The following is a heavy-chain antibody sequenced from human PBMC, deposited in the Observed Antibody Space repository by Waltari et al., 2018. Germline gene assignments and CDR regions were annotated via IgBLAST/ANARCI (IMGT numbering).Heavy chain of an antibody. CDR3: ARENYYGSGTYPMDV. J-gene: IGHJ6*04. CDR1: EFTFSSYR. D-gene: IGHD3-10*01. V-gene: IGHV3-48*02. CDR2: ISSSSTTI. Sequence: EVQLVESGGGLVQPGGSLRRSWAASEFTFSSYRMNWVRQAPGKGLEWVSYISSSSTTIYYADSVKGRFTISRDNAKNSLYLQMNSLRDEDTAVYYCARENYYGSGTYPMDVWGKGTTVTVSS.